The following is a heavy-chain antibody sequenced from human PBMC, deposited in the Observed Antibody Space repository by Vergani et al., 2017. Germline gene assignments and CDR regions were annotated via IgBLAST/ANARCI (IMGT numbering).Heavy chain of an antibody. CDR3: ARLCPDWSGYWIDP. Sequence: QVQLQESGPGLVKPSETLSLTCAVSGYSISSGYYWGWIRQPPGKGLEWIGSIYHSGSTYYNPSLKSRVTISVDTSKNQFSLKLSSVTAADTAVYYCARLCPDWSGYWIDPWGQGTLVTVSS. CDR2: IYHSGST. D-gene: IGHD3-3*01. V-gene: IGHV4-38-2*01. CDR1: GYSISSGYY. J-gene: IGHJ5*02.